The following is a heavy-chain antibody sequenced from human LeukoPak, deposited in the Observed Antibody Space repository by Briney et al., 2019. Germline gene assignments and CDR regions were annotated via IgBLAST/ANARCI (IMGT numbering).Heavy chain of an antibody. Sequence: PGGSLRLSCAASGFTFDDYAMHWVRQAPGKGLEWVSGISWNSGSIGYADSVKGRFTISRDNAKNSLYLQMNSLRAEDTALCYCAKDSCSGGSCYSGFDYWGQGTLVTVSS. CDR2: ISWNSGSI. J-gene: IGHJ4*02. V-gene: IGHV3-9*01. CDR3: AKDSCSGGSCYSGFDY. D-gene: IGHD2-15*01. CDR1: GFTFDDYA.